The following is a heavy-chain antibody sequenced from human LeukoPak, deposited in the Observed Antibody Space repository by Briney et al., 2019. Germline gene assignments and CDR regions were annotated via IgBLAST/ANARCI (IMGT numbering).Heavy chain of an antibody. D-gene: IGHD3-10*02. CDR2: ISGSGGST. J-gene: IGHJ6*04. Sequence: PGGSLRLSCAASGFTVSSNYMSWVRQAPGKGLEWVSVISGSGGSTYYADSVKGRFTISRDNSKNTLYLQMNSLRAEDTAVYYCAELGITMIGGVWGKGTTVTISS. CDR1: GFTVSSNY. CDR3: AELGITMIGGV. V-gene: IGHV3-23*01.